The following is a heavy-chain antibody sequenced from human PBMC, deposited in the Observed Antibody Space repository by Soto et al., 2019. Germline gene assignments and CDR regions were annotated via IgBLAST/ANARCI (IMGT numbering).Heavy chain of an antibody. J-gene: IGHJ5*02. D-gene: IGHD3-16*02. CDR2: IYHSGST. CDR1: GGSISISNW. Sequence: SETLSLTCAVSGGSISISNWWICVRQPPGKGLEWIGEIYHSGSTNYNPSLKSRVTISVDKSKNQFSLKLSSVTAADTAVYYCERTRKMITFGGVIGTNWSDPWGQGTLVTVSS. V-gene: IGHV4-4*02. CDR3: ERTRKMITFGGVIGTNWSDP.